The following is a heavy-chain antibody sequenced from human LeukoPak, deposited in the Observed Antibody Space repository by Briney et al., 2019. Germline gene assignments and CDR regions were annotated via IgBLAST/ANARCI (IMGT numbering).Heavy chain of an antibody. CDR2: ISGSGGST. CDR1: GFTFSSYA. CDR3: AKKGPYSSGWYGDY. Sequence: GGSLRLSCAASGFTFSSYAVSWVRQAPGKGLEWVSAISGSGGSTYYADSVKGRFTISRDNSKNTLYLQMNSLRAEDTAVYYCAKKGPYSSGWYGDYWGQGTLVTVSS. V-gene: IGHV3-23*01. J-gene: IGHJ4*02. D-gene: IGHD6-19*01.